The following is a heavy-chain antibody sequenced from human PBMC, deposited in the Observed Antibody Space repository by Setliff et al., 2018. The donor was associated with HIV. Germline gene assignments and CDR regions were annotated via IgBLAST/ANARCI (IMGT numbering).Heavy chain of an antibody. D-gene: IGHD5-18*01. V-gene: IGHV4-59*01. CDR1: GGSISSYY. J-gene: IGHJ3*02. CDR2: IYYNGNT. Sequence: TLSLTCTVSGGSISSYYWSWIRQPPGKGLEWIGYIYYNGNTNYNPSLKSRLTISVDTSKNQFSLKLRSVTAADTAFYYCARGVTHPPPFGAFDIWGLGTLVTVSS. CDR3: ARGVTHPPPFGAFDI.